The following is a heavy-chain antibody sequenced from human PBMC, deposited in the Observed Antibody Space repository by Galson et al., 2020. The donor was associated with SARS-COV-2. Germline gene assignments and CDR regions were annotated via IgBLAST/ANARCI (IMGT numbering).Heavy chain of an antibody. Sequence: GGSLRLSCAASGFSFSYYAMSWVRQLPGRGLEWVSGVSGSGGTTYYSDSAQGRFTISRDNSMNTLYLQMNNLRVEDTAVYYCAKDNGRTSACAKRGGYSWGQGTLVTVSS. CDR3: AKDNGRTSACAKRGGYS. D-gene: IGHD2-2*01. J-gene: IGHJ4*02. V-gene: IGHV3-23*01. CDR2: VSGSGGTT. CDR1: GFSFSYYA.